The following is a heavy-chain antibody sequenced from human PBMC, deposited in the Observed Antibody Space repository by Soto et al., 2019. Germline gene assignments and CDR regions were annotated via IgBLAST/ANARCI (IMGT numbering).Heavy chain of an antibody. J-gene: IGHJ4*02. V-gene: IGHV1-18*01. D-gene: IGHD3-10*01. CDR1: GYTFSDYY. CDR3: ARDRPGYKLAADY. Sequence: ASVKVSCKASGYTFSDYYIHWMRQAPGQGLEWMGWISAYNGNTNYAQKLQGRVTMTTDTSTSTAYMELRSLRSDDTAVYYCARDRPGYKLAADYWGQGTLVTVSS. CDR2: ISAYNGNT.